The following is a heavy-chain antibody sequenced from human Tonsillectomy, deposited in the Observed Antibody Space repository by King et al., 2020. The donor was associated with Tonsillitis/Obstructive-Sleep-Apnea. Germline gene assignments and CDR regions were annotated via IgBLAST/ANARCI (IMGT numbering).Heavy chain of an antibody. Sequence: VQLVESGGGVVQPGRSLRLSCAASGFTFSSYGMHWVRQAPGKGLEWGAVIWYDGSNKYYAYSVKGRFTSSRDNSKNTLYLQMNSLRAEDTAVYYCARGGDYYGSGSYNFDFDYWGQGTLVTVSS. J-gene: IGHJ4*02. V-gene: IGHV3-33*01. D-gene: IGHD3-10*01. CDR2: IWYDGSNK. CDR3: ARGGDYYGSGSYNFDFDY. CDR1: GFTFSSYG.